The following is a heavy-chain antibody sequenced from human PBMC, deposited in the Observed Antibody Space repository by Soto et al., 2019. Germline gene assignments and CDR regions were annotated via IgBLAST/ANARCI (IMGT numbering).Heavy chain of an antibody. Sequence: SETLSLTCAVSGYSISSGYYWGWIRQPPGKGLEWVGSIFHSGSTYYNPSLKSRITISIDTSENQFSLRLSSVTAADTAVYYCARGRDSNYYYGLDVWGPGTTVTVSS. CDR1: GYSISSGYY. D-gene: IGHD4-4*01. CDR3: ARGRDSNYYYGLDV. CDR2: IFHSGST. V-gene: IGHV4-38-2*01. J-gene: IGHJ6*02.